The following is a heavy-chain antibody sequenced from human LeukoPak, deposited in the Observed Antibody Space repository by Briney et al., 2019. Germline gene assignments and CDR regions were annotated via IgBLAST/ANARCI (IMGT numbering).Heavy chain of an antibody. D-gene: IGHD6-13*01. CDR3: TTHTGYSSSWYYFDY. V-gene: IGHV3-15*01. CDR2: IKSKTDGGTT. J-gene: IGHJ4*02. CDR1: GFTFSNAW. Sequence: GGSLRLSCAASGFTFSNAWMSWVRQAPGKGLEWVGRIKSKTDGGTTDYAAPVKGRFTISRDDSKNTLYLQMNSLKTEDTAVYYCTTHTGYSSSWYYFDYWGQGTLVTVSS.